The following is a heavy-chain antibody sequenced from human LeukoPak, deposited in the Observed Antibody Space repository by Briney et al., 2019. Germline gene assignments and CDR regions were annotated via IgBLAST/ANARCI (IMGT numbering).Heavy chain of an antibody. V-gene: IGHV3-48*03. Sequence: PGGSLRLSCAASGFTFSSYEMNWVRQAPGKGLEWVSYISSSGSTIYYADSVKGRFTISRDNAKNSLYLQMNSLRAEDTAVYYCARYGMYYFDYWGQGTLVTVSS. CDR2: ISSSGSTI. CDR3: ARYGMYYFDY. CDR1: GFTFSSYE. D-gene: IGHD1-1*01. J-gene: IGHJ4*02.